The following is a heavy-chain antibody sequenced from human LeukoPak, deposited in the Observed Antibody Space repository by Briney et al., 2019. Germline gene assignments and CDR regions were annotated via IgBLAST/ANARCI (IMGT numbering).Heavy chain of an antibody. CDR3: AKGSTSNGFDY. Sequence: PGGSLRLSCAASGFTVSSNYMSWVCQAPGKGLEWVSVIYSGGSTYYADSVKGRFTISRDNSKNTRYLQMNSLRAEDTAVYYCAKGSTSNGFDYWGQGTLVTVSS. J-gene: IGHJ4*02. CDR1: GFTVSSNY. D-gene: IGHD2-2*01. V-gene: IGHV3-53*01. CDR2: IYSGGST.